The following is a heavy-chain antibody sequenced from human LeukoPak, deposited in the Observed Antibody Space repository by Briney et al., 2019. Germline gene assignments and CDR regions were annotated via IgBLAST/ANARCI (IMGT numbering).Heavy chain of an antibody. CDR3: ARRGSYYGDPMDC. J-gene: IGHJ4*02. Sequence: PGGSLRLSCAASGFIFSTYAMHWVRQAPGKGLEYVSAISSNGGSTYYANSVKGRFTISRDNSKNTLYLQMGSLRAEDMAVYYCARRGSYYGDPMDCWGQGTLVTVSS. CDR1: GFIFSTYA. V-gene: IGHV3-64*01. CDR2: ISSNGGST. D-gene: IGHD1-26*01.